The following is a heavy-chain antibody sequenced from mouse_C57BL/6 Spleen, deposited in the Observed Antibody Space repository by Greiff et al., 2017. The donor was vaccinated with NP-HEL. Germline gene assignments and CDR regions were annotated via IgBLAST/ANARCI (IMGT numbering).Heavy chain of an antibody. CDR1: GYTFTDYY. CDR2: INPNNGGT. Sequence: EVQLQQSGPELVKPGASVKISCKASGYTFTDYYMNWVKQSHGKSLEWIGDINPNNGGTSYNQKFKGKATLTVDKSSSTAYMELRSLTSEDSAVYYCARKTYGNYMYYFDYWGQGTTLTVSS. CDR3: ARKTYGNYMYYFDY. V-gene: IGHV1-26*01. J-gene: IGHJ2*01. D-gene: IGHD2-1*01.